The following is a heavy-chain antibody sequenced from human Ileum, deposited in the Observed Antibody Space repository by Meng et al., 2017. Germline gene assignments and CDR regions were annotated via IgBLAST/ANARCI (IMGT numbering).Heavy chain of an antibody. J-gene: IGHJ4*02. CDR1: GFPFDEYA. D-gene: IGHD2-8*01. Sequence: SLKISCAASGFPFDEYAMHWVRQASGKGLEWVSGFSWNSDTIAYADSVKGRFTIPRDYSKNSLFLQMNSLTVEDTAFYYWAKDSRRSCSNGICYTRGWNHFDSWGQGTLVTVSS. V-gene: IGHV3-9*01. CDR3: AKDSRRSCSNGICYTRGWNHFDS. CDR2: FSWNSDTI.